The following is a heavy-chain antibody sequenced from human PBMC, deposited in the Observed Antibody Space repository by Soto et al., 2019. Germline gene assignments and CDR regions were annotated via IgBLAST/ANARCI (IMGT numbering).Heavy chain of an antibody. CDR2: IWYDGSNK. J-gene: IGHJ4*02. D-gene: IGHD2-15*01. CDR3: ARDKERYCSGGSCFDAFDY. Sequence: QVQLVESGGGVVQPGRSLRLSCAASGFTFSSYGMHWVRQAPGKGLEWVAVIWYDGSNKYYADSVKGRFTISRDNSKNTLYLQMNSLRAEDTAVYYCARDKERYCSGGSCFDAFDYLGQGTLVTVSS. V-gene: IGHV3-33*01. CDR1: GFTFSSYG.